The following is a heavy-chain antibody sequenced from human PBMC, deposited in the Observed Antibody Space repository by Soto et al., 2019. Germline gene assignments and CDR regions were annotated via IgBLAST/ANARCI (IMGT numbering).Heavy chain of an antibody. CDR3: ARDLGRRIAVAGTPSVNYYYYGMDV. CDR1: GYTFTSYY. CDR2: INPSGGST. J-gene: IGHJ6*02. V-gene: IGHV1-46*03. D-gene: IGHD6-19*01. Sequence: ASVKVSCKASGYTFTSYYMHWVRQAPGQGLEWMGIINPSGGSTSYAQKFQGRVTMTRDTSTSTVYMELSSLRSEDTAVYYCARDLGRRIAVAGTPSVNYYYYGMDVWGQGTTVTVSS.